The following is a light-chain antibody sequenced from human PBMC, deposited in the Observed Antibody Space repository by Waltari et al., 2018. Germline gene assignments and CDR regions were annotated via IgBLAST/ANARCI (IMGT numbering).Light chain of an antibody. CDR3: SSYTSIIPPFL. CDR2: DVS. CDR1: SSDLGGYSF. V-gene: IGLV2-14*01. Sequence: QSALTQPASVSGSPGQSITISCTRSSSDLGGYSFVSWYQQHPGKAPKLMIYDVSHRPPGVSNRFAGSKSANTASLTISGLQPEDEADYYCSSYTSIIPPFLFGTGTKVTVL. J-gene: IGLJ1*01.